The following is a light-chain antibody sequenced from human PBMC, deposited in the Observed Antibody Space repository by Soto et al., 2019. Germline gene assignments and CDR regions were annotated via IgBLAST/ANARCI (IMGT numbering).Light chain of an antibody. CDR1: SSDVGGYNH. Sequence: QSALTQPASVSESPGQSITISCAGTSSDVGGYNHVSWYQQHADKAPKLLVYEVVQRPSGVPDRFSGSKSGNTASLTVSGLQAADEADYFCKSYAGSNTYVFGSGTKVTVL. CDR2: EVV. J-gene: IGLJ1*01. CDR3: KSYAGSNTYV. V-gene: IGLV2-8*01.